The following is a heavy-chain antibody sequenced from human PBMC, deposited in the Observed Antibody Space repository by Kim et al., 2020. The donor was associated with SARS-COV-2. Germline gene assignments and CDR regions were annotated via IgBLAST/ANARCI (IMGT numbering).Heavy chain of an antibody. CDR1: GFTFSNYV. V-gene: IGHV3-64*01. D-gene: IGHD1-26*01. J-gene: IGHJ4*02. CDR2: IRSNGGDT. CDR3: ARDPNIVGAASLDY. Sequence: GGSLRLSCAASGFTFSNYVMFWVRQAPGKGLEYVSAIRSNGGDTYYTNSVKGRFTISRDNSKNTLYLQMGSLRAEDMAVYYCARDPNIVGAASLDYWGQG.